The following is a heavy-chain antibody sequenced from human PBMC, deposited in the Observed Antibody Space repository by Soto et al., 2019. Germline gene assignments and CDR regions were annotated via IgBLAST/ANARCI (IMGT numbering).Heavy chain of an antibody. V-gene: IGHV4-39*07. Sequence: SEALSLTCTVAGGAVSSSAYYWGWGREPPGKGLGWIGSIYYSGSTYYNPSLKSRITISVDTSKNQFSLKLSSVTAADTAVYYCARQSLRYFDWLRVGAFDIWGQGTMVT. J-gene: IGHJ3*02. CDR2: IYYSGST. CDR1: GGAVSSSAYY. D-gene: IGHD3-9*01. CDR3: ARQSLRYFDWLRVGAFDI.